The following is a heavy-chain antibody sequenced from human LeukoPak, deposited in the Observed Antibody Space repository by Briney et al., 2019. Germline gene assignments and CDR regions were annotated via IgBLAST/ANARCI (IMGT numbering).Heavy chain of an antibody. Sequence: SETLSLTCTVSGGSISSSSYYWGWIRQPPGRGLEWIGSIYYSGSTYYNPSLKSRVTISVDTSKNQFSLKLSSVTAADTAVYYCARDIRLGSSGFDPWGQGTLVTVSS. J-gene: IGHJ5*02. CDR3: ARDIRLGSSGFDP. CDR2: IYYSGST. CDR1: GGSISSSSYY. V-gene: IGHV4-39*07. D-gene: IGHD6-6*01.